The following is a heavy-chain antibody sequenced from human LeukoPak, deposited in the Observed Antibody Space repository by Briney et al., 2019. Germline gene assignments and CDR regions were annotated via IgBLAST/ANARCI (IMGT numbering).Heavy chain of an antibody. Sequence: GTSLRLSCAASGFTFSTYGMHWVRQAPGKGLEWVAIIWYNGNTKYYADSVKGRFTISRDNSKNTLYLQMNSLRAEDTAMYYCARGQYSGDIWGQGTMVTVSS. D-gene: IGHD1-26*01. CDR1: GFTFSTYG. J-gene: IGHJ3*02. CDR3: ARGQYSGDI. CDR2: IWYNGNTK. V-gene: IGHV3-33*01.